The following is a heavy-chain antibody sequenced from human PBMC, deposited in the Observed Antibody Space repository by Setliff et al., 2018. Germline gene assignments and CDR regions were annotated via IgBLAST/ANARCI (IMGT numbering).Heavy chain of an antibody. CDR2: IIPIFGTA. V-gene: IGHV1-69*05. CDR3: ARDFWAYCGGDCSVFDY. D-gene: IGHD2-21*02. Sequence: SVKVSCKASGGTFSSYAISWVRQAPGQGLEWMGGIIPIFGTANYAQKFQGRVTMTTDTSTSTAYMELRSLRSDDTAVYYCARDFWAYCGGDCSVFDYWGQGTLVTVSS. CDR1: GGTFSSYA. J-gene: IGHJ4*02.